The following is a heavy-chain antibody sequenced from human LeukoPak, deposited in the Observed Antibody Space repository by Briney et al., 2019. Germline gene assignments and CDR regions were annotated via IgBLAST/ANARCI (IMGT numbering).Heavy chain of an antibody. D-gene: IGHD6-13*01. J-gene: IGHJ4*02. V-gene: IGHV4-34*01. CDR3: ARAGSSWPGRIDY. CDR1: GGSFSGYY. Sequence: SETLSLTCAVYGGSFSGYYWSWIRQPPGKGLEWIGEINHSGSTYYNPSLKSRVTISVDTSKNQFSLKLSSVTAADTAVYYCARAGSSWPGRIDYWGQGTLVTVSS. CDR2: INHSGST.